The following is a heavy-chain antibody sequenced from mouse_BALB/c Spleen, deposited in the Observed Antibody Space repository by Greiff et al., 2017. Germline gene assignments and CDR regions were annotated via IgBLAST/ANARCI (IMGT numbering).Heavy chain of an antibody. CDR3: AREEGAMDY. CDR1: GFTFTDYY. V-gene: IGHV7-3*02. D-gene: IGHD3-3*01. J-gene: IGHJ4*01. Sequence: EVKLMESGGGLVQPGGSLRLSCATSGFTFTDYYMSWVRQPPGKALEWLGFIRNKANGYTTEYSASVKGRFTISRDNSQSILYLQMNTLRAEDSATYYCAREEGAMDYWGQGTSVTVSS. CDR2: IRNKANGYTT.